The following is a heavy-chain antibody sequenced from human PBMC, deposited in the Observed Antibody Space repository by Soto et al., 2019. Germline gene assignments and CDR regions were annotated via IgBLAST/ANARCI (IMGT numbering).Heavy chain of an antibody. CDR3: AKDNYYGSGSWSFDY. D-gene: IGHD3-10*01. V-gene: IGHV3-30*18. CDR2: ISYDGSNK. CDR1: GFTFSSYG. J-gene: IGHJ4*02. Sequence: QVQLVESGGGVVQPGRSLRLSCAASGFTFSSYGMHWVRQAPGKGLEWVAVISYDGSNKYYAESVKGRFTISRDNSKNTLYLQMNSLRAEDTAVYYCAKDNYYGSGSWSFDYWGQGTLVTVSS.